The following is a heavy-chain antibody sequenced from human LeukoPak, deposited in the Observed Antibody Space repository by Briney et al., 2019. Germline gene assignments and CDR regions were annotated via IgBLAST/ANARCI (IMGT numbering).Heavy chain of an antibody. CDR1: GYSFTNYW. D-gene: IGHD3-3*01. J-gene: IGHJ6*04. CDR2: IYPGDSDT. CDR3: ARRSFPYYDFWSGPLDV. Sequence: GESLKISCKGFGYSFTNYWIAWVRQMPGKGLETMGIIYPGDSDTRYSPSFQGQVTISADKSISTAYLQWSSLKASDTAMYYCARRSFPYYDFWSGPLDVWGKGSTVTVSS. V-gene: IGHV5-51*01.